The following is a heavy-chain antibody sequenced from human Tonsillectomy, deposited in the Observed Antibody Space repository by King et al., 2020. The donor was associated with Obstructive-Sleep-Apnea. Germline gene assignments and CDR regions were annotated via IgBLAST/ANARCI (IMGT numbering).Heavy chain of an antibody. Sequence: VQLVESGGGLVQPGGSLRLSCAASGFTFRRYALSWVRQAPGKGLQWVSAIVGSGASTYYADSVKGRFTISRDNSKNTLFLQMNSLRAEDTALYHCVKGSDYDSSGYNYPDYWGQGTLVTVSS. V-gene: IGHV3-23*04. CDR1: GFTFRRYA. CDR2: IVGSGAST. CDR3: VKGSDYDSSGYNYPDY. J-gene: IGHJ4*02. D-gene: IGHD3-22*01.